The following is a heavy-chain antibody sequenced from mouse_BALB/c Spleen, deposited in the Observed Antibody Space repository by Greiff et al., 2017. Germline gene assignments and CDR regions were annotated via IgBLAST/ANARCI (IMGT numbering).Heavy chain of an antibody. CDR2: IRSKSNNYAT. D-gene: IGHD2-3*01. V-gene: IGHV10S3*01. CDR3: VREDGYRFAY. Sequence: EVQLVETGGGLVQPKGSLKLSCAASGFTFNTNAMNWVRQAPGKGLEWVARIRSKSNNYATYYADSVKDRFTISRDDSQSMLYLQMNNLKTEDTAMYYCVREDGYRFAYWGQGTLVTVSA. J-gene: IGHJ3*01. CDR1: GFTFNTNA.